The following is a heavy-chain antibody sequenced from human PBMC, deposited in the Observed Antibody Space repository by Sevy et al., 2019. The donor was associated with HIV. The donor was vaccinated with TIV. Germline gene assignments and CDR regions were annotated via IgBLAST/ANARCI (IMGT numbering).Heavy chain of an antibody. CDR3: ARDSGEILSSAFDY. Sequence: GGSLRLSCVGSGFSFSDHRMHWVRQAPGKGLEWMAVISYDGRNTKYKADSVKGRCTISRDNSKNPLYLQMNSLRAEDTAIYYCARDSGEILSSAFDYWGQGTLVTVSS. D-gene: IGHD1-26*01. J-gene: IGHJ4*02. V-gene: IGHV3-30*03. CDR2: ISYDGRNTK. CDR1: GFSFSDHR.